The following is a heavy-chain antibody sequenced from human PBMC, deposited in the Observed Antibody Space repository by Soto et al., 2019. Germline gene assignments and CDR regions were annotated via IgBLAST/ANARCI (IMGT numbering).Heavy chain of an antibody. Sequence: HPGKGLYWIGYSCYSGSTYYNPSLEIRVSISVDTSKNQFSLKLSSVTAADTAVYYCVFFFQAEDGIRDTVPVSAFLLNRSSDL. D-gene: IGHD2-15*01. V-gene: IGHV4-31*02. J-gene: IGHJ2*01. CDR3: VFFFQAEDGIRDTVPVSAFLLNRSSDL. CDR2: SCYSGST.